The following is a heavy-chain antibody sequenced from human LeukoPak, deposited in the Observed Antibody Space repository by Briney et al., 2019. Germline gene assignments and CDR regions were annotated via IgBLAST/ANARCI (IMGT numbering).Heavy chain of an antibody. CDR1: GFTFSSYS. Sequence: GGSLRLSCAASGFTFSSYSMNWVRQAPGKGLEWVSSISSSSSYIYYADSVKGRFTISRDNAKNSLYLQMNSLRAEDTAVYYCAKDGVTYDSRGPYYFDYWGQGTLVTVSS. CDR2: ISSSSSYI. J-gene: IGHJ4*02. D-gene: IGHD3-22*01. V-gene: IGHV3-21*04. CDR3: AKDGVTYDSRGPYYFDY.